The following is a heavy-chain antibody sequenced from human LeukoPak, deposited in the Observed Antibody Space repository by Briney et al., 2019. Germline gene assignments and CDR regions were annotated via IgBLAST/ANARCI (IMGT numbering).Heavy chain of an antibody. D-gene: IGHD3-22*01. V-gene: IGHV4-34*01. CDR2: INHSGST. Sequence: PSETLSLTCGVYGGSFSGYYWSWIRQPPGKGLEWIGKINHSGSTNYNPSLKSRVTISVDTSKNQFSLKLGSVTAADTAVYYCARTGYDSSGYYLLDYWGQGTLVTVSS. CDR3: ARTGYDSSGYYLLDY. J-gene: IGHJ4*02. CDR1: GGSFSGYY.